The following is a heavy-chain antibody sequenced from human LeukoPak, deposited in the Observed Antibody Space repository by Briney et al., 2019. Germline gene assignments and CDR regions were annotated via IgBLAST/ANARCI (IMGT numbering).Heavy chain of an antibody. CDR2: FNAGNGNT. V-gene: IGHV1-3*01. Sequence: ASVKVSCKASGYTFTSYAMHWVRQAPGQRLEWMGWFNAGNGNTKYSQKFQGRVTITRDTSASTAYMELSSLRSEDTAVYYCAREPYCSGGSCYYSFYYYGMDVWGKGTTVTVSS. J-gene: IGHJ6*04. D-gene: IGHD2-15*01. CDR3: AREPYCSGGSCYYSFYYYGMDV. CDR1: GYTFTSYA.